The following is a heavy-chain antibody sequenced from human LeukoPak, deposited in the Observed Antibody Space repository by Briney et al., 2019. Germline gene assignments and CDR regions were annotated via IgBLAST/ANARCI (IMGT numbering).Heavy chain of an antibody. D-gene: IGHD3-22*01. Sequence: GGSLRLSCAASGFTFSSYSMNWVRQAPGQGLEWVSSISSSSSYIYYADSVKGRFTISRDNAKNSLYLQMNSLRAEDTAVYYCARVATMIVRDGMDVWGQGTTVTVSS. CDR2: ISSSSSYI. CDR3: ARVATMIVRDGMDV. V-gene: IGHV3-21*01. CDR1: GFTFSSYS. J-gene: IGHJ6*02.